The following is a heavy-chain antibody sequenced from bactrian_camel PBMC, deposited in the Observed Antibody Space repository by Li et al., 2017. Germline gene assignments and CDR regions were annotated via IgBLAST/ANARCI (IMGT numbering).Heavy chain of an antibody. D-gene: IGHD2*01. J-gene: IGHJ6*01. Sequence: DVQLVESGGGSAQAGGSLRLSCAASGYSSSPYCMAWLRQAPGKEREGDAAIAVDGSTRYADSVKGRFTIFKDDANNTLYLVMTNLKPEDTAMYICAASCIQSGRSWPYFGYYGQGTQVTVS. CDR1: GYSSSPYC. CDR2: IAVDGST. CDR3: AASCIQSGRSWPYFGY. V-gene: IGHV3S44*01.